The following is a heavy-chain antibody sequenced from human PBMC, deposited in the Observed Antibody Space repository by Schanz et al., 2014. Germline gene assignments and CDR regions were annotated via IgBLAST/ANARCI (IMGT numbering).Heavy chain of an antibody. CDR1: GGTFSSFA. Sequence: QVQLVQSGAEVKKPGSSVKVSCKASGGTFSSFAIFWVRQAPGQGLEWMGRINPNSGDTNYAQKLQGRVTMTTDTSTSTAYMELRSLRSDDMAVYYCARDNLVSSSWYNYYGMDVWGQGTTVTVSS. D-gene: IGHD6-13*01. CDR2: INPNSGDT. J-gene: IGHJ6*02. CDR3: ARDNLVSSSWYNYYGMDV. V-gene: IGHV1-18*03.